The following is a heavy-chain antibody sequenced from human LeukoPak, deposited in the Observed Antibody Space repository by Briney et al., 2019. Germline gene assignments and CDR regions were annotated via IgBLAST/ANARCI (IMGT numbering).Heavy chain of an antibody. CDR3: ARLGDYGGPFDY. CDR1: GGSISIYY. Sequence: SETLSLTCTVSGGSISIYYWSWIRQPPGKGLEWIGYIYYSGSTNYNPSPKSRVTISVHTSKNQFSLKLSSVTAADTAVYYCARLGDYGGPFDYWGQGTLVTVSS. V-gene: IGHV4-59*08. D-gene: IGHD4-23*01. J-gene: IGHJ4*02. CDR2: IYYSGST.